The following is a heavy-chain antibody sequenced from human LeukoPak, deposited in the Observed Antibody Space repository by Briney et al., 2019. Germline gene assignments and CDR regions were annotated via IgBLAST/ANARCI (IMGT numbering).Heavy chain of an antibody. V-gene: IGHV4-30-4*02. Sequence: PSETLSLTCTVSGGSISSGDYYWSWIRQPPGKGLEWIGYIYYSGSTYYNPSLKSRVTISVDTSKNQFSLKLSSVTAADTAVYYCARRGEYSSSFMTFDYWGQGILVTVSS. CDR1: GGSISSGDYY. CDR2: IYYSGST. D-gene: IGHD6-6*01. CDR3: ARRGEYSSSFMTFDY. J-gene: IGHJ4*02.